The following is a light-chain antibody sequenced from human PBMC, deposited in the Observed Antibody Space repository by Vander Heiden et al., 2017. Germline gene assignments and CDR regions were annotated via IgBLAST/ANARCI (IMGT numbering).Light chain of an antibody. V-gene: IGKV3-20*01. J-gene: IGKJ1*01. CDR2: GTD. CDR3: HQYGSTPWT. CDR1: QTFSSSY. Sequence: EIVLTQSPATLSLSPGERATPSCRASQTFSSSYLGWLQQRPGQPPRLLIFGTDRRATGIPDRFSGSGSETDFTLTISRLEPEEFAVYYCHQYGSTPWTFGQGTKVEMK.